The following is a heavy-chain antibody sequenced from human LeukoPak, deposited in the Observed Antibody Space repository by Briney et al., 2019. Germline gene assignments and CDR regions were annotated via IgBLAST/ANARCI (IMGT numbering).Heavy chain of an antibody. Sequence: GGSLRLSCAASGFTFSSYGMNWVRQSPGKGLAWVSYISSSSPFISYADSVKGRFTISRDNAKNSLFLQMNSLRAEDTAVYFCARTSLYSSSWYVFDYWGQGTLVTVSS. J-gene: IGHJ4*02. CDR3: ARTSLYSSSWYVFDY. D-gene: IGHD6-13*01. V-gene: IGHV3-21*05. CDR1: GFTFSSYG. CDR2: ISSSSPFI.